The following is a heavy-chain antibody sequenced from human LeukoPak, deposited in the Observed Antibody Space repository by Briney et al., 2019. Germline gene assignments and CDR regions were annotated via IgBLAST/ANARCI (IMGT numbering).Heavy chain of an antibody. CDR3: ARSLSSAWYAYDY. CDR2: IYYSGST. Sequence: SETLSLTCTVSGGSISSNYWSWIRQPPGKGLERIGYIYYSGSTDYNPSLKSRVTVSVDTSKNQFSLKLNSVTAADTAVYYCARSLSSAWYAYDYWGQGTLVTVSS. V-gene: IGHV4-59*01. CDR1: GGSISSNY. D-gene: IGHD6-19*01. J-gene: IGHJ4*02.